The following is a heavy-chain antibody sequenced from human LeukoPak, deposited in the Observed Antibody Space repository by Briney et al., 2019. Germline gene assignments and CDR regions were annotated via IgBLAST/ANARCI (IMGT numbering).Heavy chain of an antibody. V-gene: IGHV3-11*06. J-gene: IGHJ1*01. CDR3: ARYYYDSSGYYAEYFQY. CDR1: GFTFSDYY. CDR2: ISSSSSYT. D-gene: IGHD3-22*01. Sequence: GGSLRLSCAASGFTFSDYYMSWIRQAPGKGLEWVSYISSSSSYTNYADSVKGRFTISRDNAKNSLYLQMNSLRDEDTAVYYCARYYYDSSGYYAEYFQYWGQGTLVTVSS.